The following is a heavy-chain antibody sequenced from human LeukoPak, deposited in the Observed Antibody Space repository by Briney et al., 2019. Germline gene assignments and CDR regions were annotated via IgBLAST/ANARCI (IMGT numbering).Heavy chain of an antibody. Sequence: GGSLRLSCAASGFTFTTCAMSWVRQAPGKGLEWVSGISGSGGSTYHADSVKGRFTISRDNSKNTLDLQMNSLRAEDTAVYYCAKGTHYYDSSGPIDYWGQGTLVTVSS. D-gene: IGHD3-22*01. J-gene: IGHJ4*02. CDR2: ISGSGGST. V-gene: IGHV3-23*01. CDR1: GFTFTTCA. CDR3: AKGTHYYDSSGPIDY.